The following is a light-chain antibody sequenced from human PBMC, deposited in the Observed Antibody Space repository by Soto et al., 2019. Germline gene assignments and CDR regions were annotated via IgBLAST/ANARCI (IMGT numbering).Light chain of an antibody. CDR3: QSYDNSLNHVV. V-gene: IGLV1-40*01. CDR1: SSNIGSFYD. CDR2: GVN. J-gene: IGLJ2*01. Sequence: QSVLTQPPSVSGAPGQRVTIPCTGSSSNIGSFYDVHWYQQLPGTVPKLLIYGVNNRPSGVPDRFSASKSGTAASLAITGLQAEDEADYYCQSYDNSLNHVVFGGGTKLTVL.